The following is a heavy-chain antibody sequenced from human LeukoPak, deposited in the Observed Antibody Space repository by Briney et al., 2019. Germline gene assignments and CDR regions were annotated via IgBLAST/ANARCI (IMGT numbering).Heavy chain of an antibody. J-gene: IGHJ4*02. CDR3: AKGGDGYTKNYFDY. CDR2: ISGSGGST. Sequence: GGSLRLSCAASGFTFSSYAMSWVRQAPGKGLEWVSAISGSGGSTYYADSVKGRFTISRDNSKNTLYLQMNSLGAEDTAVYYCAKGGDGYTKNYFDYWGQGTLVTVSS. CDR1: GFTFSSYA. V-gene: IGHV3-23*01. D-gene: IGHD5-24*01.